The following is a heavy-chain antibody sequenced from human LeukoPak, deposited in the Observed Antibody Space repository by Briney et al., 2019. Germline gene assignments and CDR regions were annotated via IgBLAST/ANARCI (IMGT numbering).Heavy chain of an antibody. J-gene: IGHJ4*02. Sequence: QPGGSLRLSCVASGFTFGKYWMSWVRQAPGKGLEWVSDISASGSTIHYADSVKGRFTVSRDNSKNTVFLEMISLRVEDTTLYHCAKGHGDWGGNYLDHWGQGTLVTVSS. D-gene: IGHD4-17*01. CDR2: ISASGSTI. V-gene: IGHV3-23*01. CDR3: AKGHGDWGGNYLDH. CDR1: GFTFGKYW.